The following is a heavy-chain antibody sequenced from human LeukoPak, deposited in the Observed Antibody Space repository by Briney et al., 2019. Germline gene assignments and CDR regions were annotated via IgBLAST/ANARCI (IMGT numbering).Heavy chain of an antibody. CDR3: ARDRCSGGSCYPGSWFDP. Sequence: PGASVKVSCKASGGTFSSYAISWVRQAPGQGLERMGGIFPIFGTANYAQTFQGRVTFTTDESTSTAYMELSSVRSEDTAVYYCARDRCSGGSCYPGSWFDPWGQGTLVTVSS. CDR2: IFPIFGTA. CDR1: GGTFSSYA. V-gene: IGHV1-69*05. J-gene: IGHJ5*02. D-gene: IGHD2-15*01.